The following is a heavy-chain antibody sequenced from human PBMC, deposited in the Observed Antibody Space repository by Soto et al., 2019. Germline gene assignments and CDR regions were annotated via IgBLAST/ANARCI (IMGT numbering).Heavy chain of an antibody. CDR3: ARDKITGLFDY. V-gene: IGHV4-34*01. CDR2: INHSGST. CDR1: GGSFSGYY. Sequence: QVQLQQWGAGLLKPSETLSLTCAVYGGSFSGYYWIWIRQPPGTGLEWIGEINHSGSTNYNPSLKSRVTISVDTSKNQFSLKLTSVTAADPAVYYCARDKITGLFDYWGPGTLVTVSS. D-gene: IGHD2-8*02. J-gene: IGHJ4*02.